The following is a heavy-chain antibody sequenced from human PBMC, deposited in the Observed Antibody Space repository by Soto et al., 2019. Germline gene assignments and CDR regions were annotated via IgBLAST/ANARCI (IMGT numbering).Heavy chain of an antibody. J-gene: IGHJ4*02. Sequence: QVQLVESGGGVVQPGRSLRLSCAASGFTFSSYAMHWVRQAPGKGLEWVAVISYDGSNKYYADSVKGRFTISRDNSKNTLYLQMNSLRAEDTAVYYCARDVGFPGFYDYVWGSYRYSKGIDYWGQGTLVTVSS. D-gene: IGHD3-16*02. V-gene: IGHV3-30-3*01. CDR3: ARDVGFPGFYDYVWGSYRYSKGIDY. CDR1: GFTFSSYA. CDR2: ISYDGSNK.